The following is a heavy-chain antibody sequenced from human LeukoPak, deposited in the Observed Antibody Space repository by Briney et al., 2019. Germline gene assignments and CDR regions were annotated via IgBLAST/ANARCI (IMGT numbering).Heavy chain of an antibody. Sequence: SETLSLTCAVSGGSISTYYWTWIRQPPGKGLEWIGNVYYSGSTNYNPSLKSRVTMSVDTSKNQFSLKLSSVTAADTAVYYCARVDQLTSFDYWGQGTLVTVSS. D-gene: IGHD2-2*01. CDR3: ARVDQLTSFDY. CDR1: GGSISTYY. CDR2: VYYSGST. V-gene: IGHV4-59*12. J-gene: IGHJ4*02.